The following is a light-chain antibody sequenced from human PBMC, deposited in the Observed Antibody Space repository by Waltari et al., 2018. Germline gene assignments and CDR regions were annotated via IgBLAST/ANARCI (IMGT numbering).Light chain of an antibody. J-gene: IGLJ3*02. CDR2: EVT. Sequence: QSALTQPASVSGSPGQSITLSCTGTSSDIGTFNLVSLYQQYPGKAPKLMIFEVTRRPSGVSDRFSGSKSGNMASLTISGLQAEDEADYHYSSYTGRSLVFGGGTKLTVL. CDR3: SSYTGRSLV. CDR1: SSDIGTFNL. V-gene: IGLV2-23*02.